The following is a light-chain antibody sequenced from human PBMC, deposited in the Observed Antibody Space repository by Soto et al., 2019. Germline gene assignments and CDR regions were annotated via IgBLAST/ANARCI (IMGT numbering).Light chain of an antibody. Sequence: DIVMTQSPDSLAVSLGERATINCKSSQSVLYYSNNKNYLAWYQQKPGQPPKLLIYWASTRESGVPDRFSGSGSGTDFTLTISSLQAEDVAVYYCQQYYSTLLTFGQGTRLEIK. V-gene: IGKV4-1*01. J-gene: IGKJ5*01. CDR1: QSVLYYSNNKNY. CDR3: QQYYSTLLT. CDR2: WAS.